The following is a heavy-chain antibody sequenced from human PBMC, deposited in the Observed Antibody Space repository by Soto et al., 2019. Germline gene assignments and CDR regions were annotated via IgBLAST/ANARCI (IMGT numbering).Heavy chain of an antibody. CDR1: GFTFSNYG. J-gene: IGHJ4*02. Sequence: QVQLVESGGGVVQPGTSLRLSCAASGFTFSNYGMHWVRQAPGKGLDCVASISSDGNNKYYADSVKGRFTISRDNSENTLNLEMNSLRVEDTAVYYCAKVVEQQLVRCGLDCWGQGTLVTVSS. D-gene: IGHD6-13*01. V-gene: IGHV3-30*18. CDR3: AKVVEQQLVRCGLDC. CDR2: ISSDGNNK.